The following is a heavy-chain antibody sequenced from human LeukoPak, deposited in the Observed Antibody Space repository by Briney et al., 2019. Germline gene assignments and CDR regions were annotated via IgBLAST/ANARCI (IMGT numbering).Heavy chain of an antibody. J-gene: IGHJ3*02. CDR3: ARQNYEDAFDI. Sequence: GGSLRLSCAASGFTFGSYGMHWVRQTPGKELEWVAFTRYDGSTKYYLDSVKGRFTISRDNSKNTLYLQMNSLRAEDTAVYYCARQNYEDAFDIWGQGTMVTVSS. CDR1: GFTFGSYG. CDR2: TRYDGSTK. D-gene: IGHD1-7*01. V-gene: IGHV3-30*02.